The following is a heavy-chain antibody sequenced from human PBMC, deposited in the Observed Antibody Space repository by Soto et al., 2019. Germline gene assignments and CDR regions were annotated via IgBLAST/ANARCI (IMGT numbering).Heavy chain of an antibody. V-gene: IGHV1-3*01. CDR1: GYNFTQYT. Sequence: QVHLVQSGAEVKKPGASVKVSCKASGYNFTQYTIHWVRQAPRQRLEWMGWITAGDGKTQYSKKFQTRVTIRSDVSATTVYMDLNSLRSEDTAVYYCARDLYSSSFFWFDAWGRGTLVIVSS. CDR3: ARDLYSSSFFWFDA. J-gene: IGHJ5*02. CDR2: ITAGDGKT. D-gene: IGHD2-2*01.